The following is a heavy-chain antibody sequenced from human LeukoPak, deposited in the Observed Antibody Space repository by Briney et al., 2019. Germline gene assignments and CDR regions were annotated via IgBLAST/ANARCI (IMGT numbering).Heavy chain of an antibody. V-gene: IGHV4-61*02. CDR1: GGSISSGSYY. Sequence: KASETLSLTCTVSGGSISSGSYYWSWIRQPAGKGLEWIGRIYTSGSTNYNPSLKSRVTISVDTSKNQFSLKLSSVTAADTAVYYCARVSGTAMVGKGANWFDPWGQGTLVTVSS. D-gene: IGHD5-18*01. CDR2: IYTSGST. J-gene: IGHJ5*02. CDR3: ARVSGTAMVGKGANWFDP.